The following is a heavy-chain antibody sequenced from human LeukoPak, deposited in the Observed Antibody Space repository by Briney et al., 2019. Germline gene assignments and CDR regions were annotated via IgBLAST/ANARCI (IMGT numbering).Heavy chain of an antibody. V-gene: IGHV3-7*01. D-gene: IGHD2-2*01. CDR2: IKQDGSEK. Sequence: GGSLRLSCAASGFTFISYWMSWVRQAPGKGLEWVANIKQDGSEKYYVDSVKGRFTISRDNAKNSLYLQMNSLRAEDTAVYYCAREGLVVVPAATNWGQGTLVTVSS. J-gene: IGHJ4*02. CDR3: AREGLVVVPAATN. CDR1: GFTFISYW.